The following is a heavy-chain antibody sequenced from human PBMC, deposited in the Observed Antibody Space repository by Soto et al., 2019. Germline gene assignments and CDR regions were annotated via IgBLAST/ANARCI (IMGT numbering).Heavy chain of an antibody. CDR3: VRGDSSGYLPYYFKY. CDR2: ISSSVMSI. D-gene: IGHD3-22*01. Sequence: GGPLRLSFAASGFTFSTNSMNWVRQAPGKVLELISYISSSVMSIYYAYSVKGRFTISRDDSKNSLYLKMNSLRDEDTAVYYCVRGDSSGYLPYYFKYWGQGTLVNVSS. CDR1: GFTFSTNS. J-gene: IGHJ4*02. V-gene: IGHV3-48*02.